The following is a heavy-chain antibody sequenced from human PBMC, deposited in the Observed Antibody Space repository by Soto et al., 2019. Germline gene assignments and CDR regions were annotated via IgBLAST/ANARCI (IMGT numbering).Heavy chain of an antibody. CDR2: FDPEDGET. V-gene: IGHV1-24*01. Sequence: ASVKVSCKVSGYTLTELSMHWVRPAPGKGLEWMGGFDPEDGETIYAQTFQGRVTMTEDTSTDTAYMELSSLRSDDTAVYYCARDYCSSTSCHYYYYYGMDVWGQGTTVTVSS. D-gene: IGHD2-2*01. CDR3: ARDYCSSTSCHYYYYYGMDV. CDR1: GYTLTELS. J-gene: IGHJ6*02.